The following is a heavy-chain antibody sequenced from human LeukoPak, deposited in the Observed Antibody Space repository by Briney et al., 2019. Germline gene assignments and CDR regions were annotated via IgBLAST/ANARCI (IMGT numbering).Heavy chain of an antibody. Sequence: GGSLRLSCEASGFSFSNSWMSWVRQAPGKGLEWVANINQDGTQKYFVDSIKGRITISRDNAKNSLYLQMNSLRAEDTAVYYCARNPGVTAGRGYYYHMDVWGKGTTVTISS. CDR3: ARNPGVTAGRGYYYHMDV. CDR2: INQDGTQK. CDR1: GFSFSNSW. D-gene: IGHD1-20*01. J-gene: IGHJ6*03. V-gene: IGHV3-7*01.